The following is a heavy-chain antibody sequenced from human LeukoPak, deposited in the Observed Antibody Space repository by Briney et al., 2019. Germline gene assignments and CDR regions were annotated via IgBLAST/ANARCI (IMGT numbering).Heavy chain of an antibody. D-gene: IGHD3-3*01. CDR3: ATAVLRFLEWKQATDYGMDV. V-gene: IGHV1-24*01. CDR1: GYTLTELS. CDR2: FDPEDGET. Sequence: ASVKVSCKVSGYTLTELSMHWVRQAPGKGLEWMGGFDPEDGETIYAQRFQGRVTMTEDTSTDTAYMELSSLRSEDTAVYYCATAVLRFLEWKQATDYGMDVWGQGTMVTVSS. J-gene: IGHJ6*02.